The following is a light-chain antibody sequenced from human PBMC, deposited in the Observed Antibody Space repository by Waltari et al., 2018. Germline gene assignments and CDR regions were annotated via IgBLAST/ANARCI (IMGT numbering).Light chain of an antibody. V-gene: IGLV3-19*01. CDR2: GKD. CDR3: SSRNGRANEVV. J-gene: IGLJ3*02. CDR1: SLRTSY. Sequence: SSELTQDPAVSVALGQTVRITCQGDSLRTSYAGWYQLKPGQAPVLVMFGKDKRPSGGPDRFSGYSSGTTSSLTITGAQAEDEADYYCSSRNGRANEVVFAGGTKVTVL.